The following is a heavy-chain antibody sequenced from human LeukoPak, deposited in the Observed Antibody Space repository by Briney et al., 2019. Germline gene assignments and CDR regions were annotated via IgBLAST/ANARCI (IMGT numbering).Heavy chain of an antibody. Sequence: ASVKVSCKASGYTFTGYYMHWVRQAPGQGLEWMGWINPNSGGTNYAQKFQGRVTMTRDTSISTAYMELSRLRSDDTAVYYCARAYYGILTGYENFDYWGQGTLATVSS. J-gene: IGHJ4*02. CDR1: GYTFTGYY. CDR3: ARAYYGILTGYENFDY. D-gene: IGHD3-9*01. CDR2: INPNSGGT. V-gene: IGHV1-2*02.